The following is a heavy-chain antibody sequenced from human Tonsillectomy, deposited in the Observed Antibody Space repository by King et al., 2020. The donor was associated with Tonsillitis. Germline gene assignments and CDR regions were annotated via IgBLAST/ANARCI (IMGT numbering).Heavy chain of an antibody. CDR1: VYTLTSYG. CDR3: ARGGYCSGGSCRGYYYGMDV. J-gene: IGHJ6*02. CDR2: ISAYNGNT. V-gene: IGHV1-18*01. D-gene: IGHD2-15*01. Sequence: QLVQSGAEVKKPGASVKVSCKASVYTLTSYGISGGRQSPGQGLEWMGGISAYNGNTNYAQKLRGRVTMTTNQSPRTAYMELRGLRSDDTAVYYCARGGYCSGGSCRGYYYGMDVWGQGTTVTVSS.